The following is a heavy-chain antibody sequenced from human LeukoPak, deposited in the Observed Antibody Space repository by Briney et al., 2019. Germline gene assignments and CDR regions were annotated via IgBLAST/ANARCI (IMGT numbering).Heavy chain of an antibody. D-gene: IGHD1-26*01. CDR3: ARGRRILVGDPNAGDFFDY. CDR2: VNPNSGGT. CDR1: GYTFTGYY. V-gene: IGHV1-2*02. J-gene: IGHJ4*02. Sequence: ASVKVSCKASGYTFTGYYILWVRQAPGQGLEWMGWVNPNSGGTYYAQKFQGRVTMTWDTSISTAYMQLSSLRSDDTAVYYCARGRRILVGDPNAGDFFDYWGQGTLVTVSS.